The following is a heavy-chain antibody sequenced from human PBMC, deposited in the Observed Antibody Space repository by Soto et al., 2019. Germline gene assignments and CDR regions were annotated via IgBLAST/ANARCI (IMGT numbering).Heavy chain of an antibody. CDR2: ISYDGSNK. CDR1: GFTFSSYG. CDR3: AKSDLPQLRVLPAEDDDDAFDI. D-gene: IGHD2-2*01. V-gene: IGHV3-30*18. J-gene: IGHJ3*02. Sequence: GGSLRLSCAASGFTFSSYGMHWVRQAPGKGLEWVAVISYDGSNKYYADSVKGRFTISRDNSKNTLYLQMNSLRAEDTAVYYCAKSDLPQLRVLPAEDDDDAFDIWGQGTMVTVSS.